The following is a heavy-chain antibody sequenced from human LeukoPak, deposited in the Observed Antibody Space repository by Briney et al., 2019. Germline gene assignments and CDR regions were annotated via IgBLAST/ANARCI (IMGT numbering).Heavy chain of an antibody. J-gene: IGHJ6*03. V-gene: IGHV3-20*04. Sequence: GGSLRLSCAASGFSFDDYGMSWVRQAPGKGLEWVSGINWNGGSTGYADSVKGRFTISRDNAKNSLYLQMNSLRAEDTALYYCARRRDYYYYMDVWGKGTTVTVSS. CDR3: ARRRDYYYYMDV. CDR2: INWNGGST. CDR1: GFSFDDYG.